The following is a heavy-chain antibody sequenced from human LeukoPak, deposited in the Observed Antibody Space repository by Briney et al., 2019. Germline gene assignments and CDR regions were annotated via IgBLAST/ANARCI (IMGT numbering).Heavy chain of an antibody. Sequence: GSLRLSCAASGFTFSSYAMSWVRQAPGKGLEWVSAISGSGATTYYTDSVKGRFTISTDNSKNTLYLQMNSLRAEDTAVYYCAKGGVWYRYFDFWGQGTLVTVSS. CDR2: ISGSGATT. CDR3: AKGGVWYRYFDF. V-gene: IGHV3-23*01. CDR1: GFTFSSYA. J-gene: IGHJ4*02. D-gene: IGHD2-8*01.